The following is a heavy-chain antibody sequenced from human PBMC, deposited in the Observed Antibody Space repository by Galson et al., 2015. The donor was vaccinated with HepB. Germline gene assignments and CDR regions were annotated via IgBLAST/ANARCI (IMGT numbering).Heavy chain of an antibody. V-gene: IGHV3-21*01. D-gene: IGHD3-3*01. CDR3: ARGAPPRDYDFWSGYYGDAFDI. Sequence: CAASGFTFSSYSMNWVRQAPGKGLEWVSSISSSSSYIYYADSVKGRFTISRDNAKNSLYLQMNSLRAEDTAVYYCARGAPPRDYDFWSGYYGDAFDIWGQGTMVTVSS. CDR1: GFTFSSYS. CDR2: ISSSSSYI. J-gene: IGHJ3*02.